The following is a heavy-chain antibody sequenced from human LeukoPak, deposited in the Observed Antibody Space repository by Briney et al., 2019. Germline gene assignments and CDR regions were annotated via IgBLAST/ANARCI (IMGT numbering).Heavy chain of an antibody. CDR1: GLTFSSYG. V-gene: IGHV3-33*06. CDR3: AKRGSAWDLDY. Sequence: PGRSLRLSCAASGLTFSSYGMHWVRQAPGKGLEWVAVIWYDGSNKYYADSVKGRFTISRDNSQNTLYLQLNSLRAEDTAVYYCAKRGSAWDLDYWGQGTLVTVSS. D-gene: IGHD6-25*01. J-gene: IGHJ4*02. CDR2: IWYDGSNK.